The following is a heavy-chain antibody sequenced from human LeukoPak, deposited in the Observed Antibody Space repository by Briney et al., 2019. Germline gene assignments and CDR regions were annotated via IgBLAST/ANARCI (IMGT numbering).Heavy chain of an antibody. Sequence: GGSLRLSCAASGFTFSSYAMSWVRQAPGKGLEWVAFIRYDGSNKYYADSVKGRFTISRDNSKNTLYLQMNSLRAEDTAVYYCARDWSVGVSVRRYVGYWGQGTLVTVSS. CDR3: ARDWSVGVSVRRYVGY. J-gene: IGHJ4*02. V-gene: IGHV3-30*02. CDR1: GFTFSSYA. D-gene: IGHD1-1*01. CDR2: IRYDGSNK.